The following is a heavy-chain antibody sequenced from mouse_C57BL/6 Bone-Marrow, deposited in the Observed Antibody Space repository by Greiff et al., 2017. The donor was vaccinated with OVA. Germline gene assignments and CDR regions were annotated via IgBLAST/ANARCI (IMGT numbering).Heavy chain of an antibody. J-gene: IGHJ2*01. D-gene: IGHD2-1*01. V-gene: IGHV14-4*01. CDR3: TSDGNFDY. CDR2: LDPENGDT. Sequence: VHVKQSGAELVRPEASVKLSCTASGFNIKDDYMHWVKQRPEQGLEWIGWLDPENGDTEYASKFQGKATITADTSSNTAYLQLSSLTSEDTAVYYCTSDGNFDYWGQGTALTVSS. CDR1: GFNIKDDY.